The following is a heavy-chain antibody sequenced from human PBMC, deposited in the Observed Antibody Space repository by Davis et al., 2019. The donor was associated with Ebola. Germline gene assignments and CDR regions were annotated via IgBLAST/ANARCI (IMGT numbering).Heavy chain of an antibody. V-gene: IGHV3-30-3*01. D-gene: IGHD3-10*01. Sequence: GESLKISCAASGFTFSSYAMHWVRQAPGKGLEWVAVISYDGSNKYYADSVKGRFTISRDNSKNTLYLQMNSLRAEDTAVYYCAKDIDYQSLGDLVYYYYGMDVWGQGTTVTVSS. CDR2: ISYDGSNK. CDR1: GFTFSSYA. CDR3: AKDIDYQSLGDLVYYYYGMDV. J-gene: IGHJ6*02.